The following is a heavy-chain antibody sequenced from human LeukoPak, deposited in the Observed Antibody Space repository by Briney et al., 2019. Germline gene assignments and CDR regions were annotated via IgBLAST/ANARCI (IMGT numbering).Heavy chain of an antibody. CDR3: ARDPDSSYEWGPFDP. V-gene: IGHV6-1*01. CDR1: GDSVSSNSAS. Sequence: SQTLSLTCAISGDSVSSNSASWNWIRQSPSGGLEWLGRTYYRSKWNSDYAISVQSRITINPDTSKNQFSLHPKSVTPEDTAVYYCARDPDSSYEWGPFDPWGQGTLVTVSS. J-gene: IGHJ5*02. D-gene: IGHD6-6*01. CDR2: TYYRSKWNS.